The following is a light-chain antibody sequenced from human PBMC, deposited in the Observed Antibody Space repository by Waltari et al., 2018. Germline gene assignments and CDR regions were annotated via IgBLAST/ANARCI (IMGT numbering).Light chain of an antibody. V-gene: IGLV8-61*01. Sequence: QTVVTQEPSFSLSPGGTVTLTVALSSGPSPTRYFFRGYQQTPGQAPRALIYSTNTRSSGVPERFSGSILGNKAALTITGAQADDESDYYCALYLGSGFSWVFGGGTKLTVL. J-gene: IGLJ3*02. CDR1: SGPSPTRYF. CDR3: ALYLGSGFSWV. CDR2: STN.